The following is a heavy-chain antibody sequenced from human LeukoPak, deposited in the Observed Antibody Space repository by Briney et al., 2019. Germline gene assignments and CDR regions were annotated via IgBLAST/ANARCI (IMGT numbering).Heavy chain of an antibody. V-gene: IGHV3-21*01. CDR2: INSKSRYI. D-gene: IGHD6-6*01. J-gene: IGHJ4*02. CDR3: ARADSSSSRLDC. Sequence: GGSLRLSCAASGFTFSSYSMNWVRQAPGKGLEWVSSINSKSRYIYYADSLKGRFTISRDNGKNSVYLQMNSLRAEDTAVYFCARADSSSSRLDCWGQGTLATVSS. CDR1: GFTFSSYS.